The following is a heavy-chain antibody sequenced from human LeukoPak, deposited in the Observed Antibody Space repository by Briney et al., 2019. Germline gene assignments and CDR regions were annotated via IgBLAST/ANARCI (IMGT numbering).Heavy chain of an antibody. V-gene: IGHV1-18*01. Sequence: ASVKVSCKASGYTFTSYDISWVRQAPRQGLEWMGGISAYNGYTNYAEKVQGRVTMTTDTSTSTAYMELRSVRSDDTAVYYCARAGRGYDYFDYWGQGTLVTVSS. CDR3: ARAGRGYDYFDY. CDR2: ISAYNGYT. CDR1: GYTFTSYD. D-gene: IGHD5-18*01. J-gene: IGHJ4*02.